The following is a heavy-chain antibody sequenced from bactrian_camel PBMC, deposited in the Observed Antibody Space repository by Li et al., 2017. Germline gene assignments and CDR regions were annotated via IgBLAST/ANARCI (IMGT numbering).Heavy chain of an antibody. CDR1: VCIDSSYS. D-gene: IGHD4*01. V-gene: IGHV3S53*01. CDR3: AAAAARCSYSAYARLASADFGY. J-gene: IGHJ6*01. Sequence: HVQLVESGGGSVQTGGSLRLSCVASVCIDSSYSMAWFRQSPGKEREGVAAMHRYGSTAYADSVKGRFTISQDNSKNTVYLQMNSLKPEDTAIYYCAAAAARCSYSAYARLASADFGYWGQGTQVTVS. CDR2: MHRYGST.